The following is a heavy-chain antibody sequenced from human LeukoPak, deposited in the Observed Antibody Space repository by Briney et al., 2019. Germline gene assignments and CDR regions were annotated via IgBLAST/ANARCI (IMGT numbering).Heavy chain of an antibody. Sequence: GGSLRLSCAASGFTFSSYWMSWVRQAPGKGLEWVSAISGSGGSTYYADSVKGRFTISRDNSKNTLYLQMNSLRAEDTAVYYCAKDLSVAVASDYWGQGTLVTVSS. J-gene: IGHJ4*02. CDR2: ISGSGGST. CDR1: GFTFSSYW. V-gene: IGHV3-23*01. CDR3: AKDLSVAVASDY. D-gene: IGHD6-19*01.